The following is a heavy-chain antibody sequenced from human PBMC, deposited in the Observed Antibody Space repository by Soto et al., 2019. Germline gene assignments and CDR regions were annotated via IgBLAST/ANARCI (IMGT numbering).Heavy chain of an antibody. V-gene: IGHV6-1*01. CDR1: GDSVSSKTAT. CDR2: TYYRSKRYN. J-gene: IGHJ2*01. CDR3: ARDGSGFHWYFDL. D-gene: IGHD6-19*01. Sequence: QVPLQQSGPGLVKPSQTLSLICAISGDSVSSKTATWNWIRQSPSRGLEWLGRTYYRSKRYNDYAVSVRSRVVITPDTSKHQLSLQLNSVTPDDAAVYFCARDGSGFHWYFDLWGRGTLFTVSS.